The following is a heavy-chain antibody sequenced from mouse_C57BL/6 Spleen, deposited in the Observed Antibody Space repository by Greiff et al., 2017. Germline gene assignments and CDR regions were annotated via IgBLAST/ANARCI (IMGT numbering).Heavy chain of an antibody. CDR2: IHPNSGST. D-gene: IGHD2-14*01. CDR3: ARGTRGGWFAY. J-gene: IGHJ3*01. V-gene: IGHV1-64*01. CDR1: GYTFTSYW. Sequence: VKLMQPGAELVKPGASVKLSCKASGYTFTSYWMHWVKQRPGQGLEWIGMIHPNSGSTNYNEKFKSKATLTVDKSSSTAYMQLSSLTSEDSAVYYCARGTRGGWFAYWGQGTLVTVSA.